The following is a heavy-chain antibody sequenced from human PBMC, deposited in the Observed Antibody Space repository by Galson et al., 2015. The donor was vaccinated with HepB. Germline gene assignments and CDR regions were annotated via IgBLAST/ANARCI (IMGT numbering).Heavy chain of an antibody. Sequence: ETLSLTCSVSGGSISSSPYYWGWVRQPPGKGLEWIGGIYYSGNTYYSPSLKSRVTLFIDPSKTQFSLKLSSVTAADTAVYYCARSRYSSGYDFDSWGQGILVTVSS. CDR1: GGSISSSPYY. J-gene: IGHJ4*02. V-gene: IGHV4-39*01. CDR2: IYYSGNT. D-gene: IGHD3-22*01. CDR3: ARSRYSSGYDFDS.